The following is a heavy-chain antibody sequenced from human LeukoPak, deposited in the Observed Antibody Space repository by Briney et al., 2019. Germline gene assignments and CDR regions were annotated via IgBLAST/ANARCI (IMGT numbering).Heavy chain of an antibody. D-gene: IGHD6-19*01. J-gene: IGHJ4*02. CDR2: IHYSGTT. CDR1: GGSITSSS. CDR3: ARDSRGAGPDFDY. Sequence: SETLSLTCTVSGGSITSSSWWAWIRQPPGKGLEWIGYIHYSGTTKYNPSLETRVTISVDTSRNQFSLRLSSVTAADTAVYYCARDSRGAGPDFDYWGQGTLVTVSS. V-gene: IGHV4-59*01.